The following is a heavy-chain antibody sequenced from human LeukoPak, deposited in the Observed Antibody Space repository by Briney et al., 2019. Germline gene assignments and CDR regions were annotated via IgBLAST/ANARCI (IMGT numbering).Heavy chain of an antibody. V-gene: IGHV4-39*07. CDR3: ARIPRVDSSGYLGGAFDY. J-gene: IGHJ4*02. CDR1: GGSISSSNYY. D-gene: IGHD3-22*01. Sequence: PSETLSLTCIVSGGSISSSNYYWGWIRQPPGKGLEWIGEINDSGRSNYKSSLKSRVTISVDTSKNQFSLKLSSVTAADTAVYYCARIPRVDSSGYLGGAFDYWGQGTLVTVSS. CDR2: INDSGRS.